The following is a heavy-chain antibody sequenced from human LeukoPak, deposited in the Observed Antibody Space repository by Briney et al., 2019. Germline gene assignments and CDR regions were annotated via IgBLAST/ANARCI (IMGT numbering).Heavy chain of an antibody. Sequence: GGSLRLSCAASGFTFSSYAMSWVRQAPGKGLEWVSVISGSGGSTYYADSVKGRFTISRDNSKNTLYLQMNSLRAEDTAVYYCAKGGPKVPYCGGDCRFDYWGQGTLVTVSS. D-gene: IGHD2-21*02. CDR1: GFTFSSYA. V-gene: IGHV3-23*01. CDR2: ISGSGGST. CDR3: AKGGPKVPYCGGDCRFDY. J-gene: IGHJ4*02.